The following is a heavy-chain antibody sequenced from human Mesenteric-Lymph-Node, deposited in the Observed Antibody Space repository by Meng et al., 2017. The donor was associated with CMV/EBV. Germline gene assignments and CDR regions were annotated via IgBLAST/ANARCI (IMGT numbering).Heavy chain of an antibody. CDR2: IGRSPDYI. CDR3: ATEAQLPPRIDF. V-gene: IGHV3-21*06. Sequence: CAASGFTFSASTMTWVRQAPGKGLEWVSSIGRSPDYIHYADSLKGRFIISRDNAKSSLYLDMNSLRADDTAVYYCATEAQLPPRIDFWGQGTLVTV. J-gene: IGHJ4*02. D-gene: IGHD2-2*01. CDR1: GFTFSAST.